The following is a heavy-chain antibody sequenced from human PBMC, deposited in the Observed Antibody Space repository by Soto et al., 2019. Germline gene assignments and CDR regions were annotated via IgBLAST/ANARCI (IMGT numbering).Heavy chain of an antibody. J-gene: IGHJ6*02. CDR3: ARERYQVISDGMDV. CDR1: GYTFTGYY. Sequence: ASVKVSCKASGYTFTGYYVHWVREAPGQGLEWMGWNNPETGGTSYAQKFQGRVTLSRDTSINTAYLELSRLRFDDAAVYFCARERYQVISDGMDVWGQGTTVTSP. D-gene: IGHD2-2*01. CDR2: NNPETGGT. V-gene: IGHV1-2*02.